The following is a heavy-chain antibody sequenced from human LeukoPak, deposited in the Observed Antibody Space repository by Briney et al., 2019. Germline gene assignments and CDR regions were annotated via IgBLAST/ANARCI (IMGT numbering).Heavy chain of an antibody. D-gene: IGHD1-26*01. CDR1: GGSISSGSYY. Sequence: SSQTLSLTCTVSGGSISSGSYYWSWIRQPAGKGLEWIGRIYTSGSTNYNPSLKSRVTISVDTSKNQFSLRLTSVTAADTAVYYCARNRVVGAPNFDYWGQGTLVTVFS. CDR3: ARNRVVGAPNFDY. CDR2: IYTSGST. V-gene: IGHV4-61*02. J-gene: IGHJ4*02.